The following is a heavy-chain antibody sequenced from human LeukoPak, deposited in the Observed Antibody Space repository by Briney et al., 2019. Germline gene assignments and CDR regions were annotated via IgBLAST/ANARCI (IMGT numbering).Heavy chain of an antibody. CDR2: IKSKTDGGTT. J-gene: IGHJ4*02. V-gene: IGHV3-15*01. CDR3: TTEPRFLEWLLASY. D-gene: IGHD3-3*01. CDR1: GFTFSNAW. Sequence: GGSLRLSCAASGFTFSNAWMSWVRQAPGKGLEWVGRIKSKTDGGTTDYAAPVKGRFTISRDDSKNTLYLQMNSLKTEDTAVYYCTTEPRFLEWLLASYWGQGTLVTVSS.